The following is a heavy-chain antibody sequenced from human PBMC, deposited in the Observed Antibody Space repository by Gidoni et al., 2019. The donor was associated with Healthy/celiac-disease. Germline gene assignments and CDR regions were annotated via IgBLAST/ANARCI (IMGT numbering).Heavy chain of an antibody. CDR1: GGSVSSSSYY. CDR3: ARHLIVVVPAALFDY. D-gene: IGHD2-2*01. V-gene: IGHV4-39*01. CDR2: IYSSGST. J-gene: IGHJ4*02. Sequence: QLQLQESGPGLVKPSETLSRTCAVSGGSVSSSSYYWGWIRPPPGKGLEWIGSIYSSGSTYYNPSLKSRVTISVDTSKNQFSLKLSSVTAADTAVYYCARHLIVVVPAALFDYWGQGTLVTVSS.